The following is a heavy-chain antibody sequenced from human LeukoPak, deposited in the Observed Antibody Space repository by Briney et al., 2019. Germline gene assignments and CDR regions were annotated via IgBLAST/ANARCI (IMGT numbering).Heavy chain of an antibody. Sequence: GGSLRLSCAASGFTFSDYYMSWIRQAPGKGQEWVSYISSSGSTIYYADSVKGRFTISRDNAKNSLYLQMNSLRAEDTAVYYCARDIGYCTNGVCPNEDYWGQGTLVTVSS. CDR2: ISSSGSTI. V-gene: IGHV3-11*01. CDR3: ARDIGYCTNGVCPNEDY. J-gene: IGHJ4*02. D-gene: IGHD2-8*01. CDR1: GFTFSDYY.